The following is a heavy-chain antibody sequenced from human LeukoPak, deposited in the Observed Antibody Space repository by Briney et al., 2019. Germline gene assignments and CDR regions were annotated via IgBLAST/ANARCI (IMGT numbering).Heavy chain of an antibody. Sequence: GGSLRLSCAASGFTFSSYSMNWVRQAPGKGLEWVSYISTSSSTIYYADSVKGRFTISRDNAKNSLYLQMNSLRAEDTAVYYCAELGITMIGGVWGKGTTVTISS. CDR3: AELGITMIGGV. CDR1: GFTFSSYS. CDR2: ISTSSSTI. J-gene: IGHJ6*04. D-gene: IGHD3-10*02. V-gene: IGHV3-48*04.